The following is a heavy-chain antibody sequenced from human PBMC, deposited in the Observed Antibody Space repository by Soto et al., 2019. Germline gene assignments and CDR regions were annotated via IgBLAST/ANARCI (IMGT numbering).Heavy chain of an antibody. CDR1: GYAFTTYG. CDR3: ARGRYGDY. V-gene: IGHV1-18*01. Sequence: QVHLVQSGAEVKKPGASVKVSCKGSGYAFTTYGITWVRQAPGQGLEWMGWISAHNGNTNYAQKLQGRVTVTRDTSTSTAYMELRSLRSDDTAVYYGARGRYGDYWGQGALGTVSS. CDR2: ISAHNGNT. D-gene: IGHD1-1*01. J-gene: IGHJ4*02.